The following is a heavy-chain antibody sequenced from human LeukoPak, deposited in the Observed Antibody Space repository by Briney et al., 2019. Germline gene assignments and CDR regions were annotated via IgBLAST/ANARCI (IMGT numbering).Heavy chain of an antibody. J-gene: IGHJ3*02. V-gene: IGHV1-3*03. CDR2: INAGNGNT. CDR1: GYTYTSYA. CDR3: ARSPPRGSDAFDI. Sequence: ASVTVSCKASGYTYTSYAMHWVRQAPGQRLEWMGWINAGNGNTKYSQEFQGRVTITRDTSASTAYMELGSLRSEDMAVYYCARSPPRGSDAFDIWGQGTMVTVSS. D-gene: IGHD3-10*01.